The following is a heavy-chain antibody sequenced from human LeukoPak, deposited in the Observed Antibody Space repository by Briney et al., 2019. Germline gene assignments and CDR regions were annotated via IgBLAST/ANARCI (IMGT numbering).Heavy chain of an antibody. Sequence: SETLSLTCTVSGGSISSYYWSWIRQPPGKGLEWIGYIYYSGSTNYNPSLKSRVTISVDTSKNQFSLKLSSVTAADTAVYYCAREQRGGDYGSGGPFLDYWGQGTLVTVSS. CDR2: IYYSGST. CDR3: AREQRGGDYGSGGPFLDY. D-gene: IGHD3-10*01. CDR1: GGSISSYY. J-gene: IGHJ4*02. V-gene: IGHV4-59*01.